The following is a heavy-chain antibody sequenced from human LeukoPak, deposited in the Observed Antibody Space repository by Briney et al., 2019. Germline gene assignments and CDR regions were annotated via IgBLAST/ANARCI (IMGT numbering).Heavy chain of an antibody. Sequence: GGSLRLSCAASGFTFRSYGMHWVRQAPGKGLEWVAVISYDASNKYYADSVKGRFTISRGNSKNTLYLQMNSLRAEDTAVYYCAKGPVLLWFGDPNGGAFDIWGQGTMVTVSS. CDR2: ISYDASNK. CDR3: AKGPVLLWFGDPNGGAFDI. D-gene: IGHD3-10*01. V-gene: IGHV3-30*18. J-gene: IGHJ3*02. CDR1: GFTFRSYG.